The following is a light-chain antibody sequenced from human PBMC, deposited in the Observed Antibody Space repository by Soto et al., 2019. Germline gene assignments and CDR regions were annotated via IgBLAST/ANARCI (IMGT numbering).Light chain of an antibody. CDR1: QSLLHSNGYNY. J-gene: IGKJ3*01. CDR3: MQALQTPLT. V-gene: IGKV2-28*01. CDR2: LGS. Sequence: DIVMTQSPLSLPVTPGEPASISCRSSQSLLHSNGYNYLDWYLQKPGQSPQLLIYLGSNRASGVPDGFSGSGSGTDFTLKISRVEAEDVGVYYCMQALQTPLTFGSGTKVDIK.